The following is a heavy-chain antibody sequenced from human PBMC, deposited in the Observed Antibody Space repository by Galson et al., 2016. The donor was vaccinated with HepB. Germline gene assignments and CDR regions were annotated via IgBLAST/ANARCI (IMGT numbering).Heavy chain of an antibody. Sequence: SLRLSCAASGFIFGDHYVDWVRQAPGKGLEWVGRSRNKARSYTTDYAASVRGRFTLSRDHSKNTLYLQMNRLKIEDTAVYFCVKIYPSDWRDSWGQGTLVTVSS. CDR2: SRNKARSYTT. V-gene: IGHV3-72*01. CDR3: VKIYPSDWRDS. J-gene: IGHJ4*02. D-gene: IGHD1-1*01. CDR1: GFIFGDHY.